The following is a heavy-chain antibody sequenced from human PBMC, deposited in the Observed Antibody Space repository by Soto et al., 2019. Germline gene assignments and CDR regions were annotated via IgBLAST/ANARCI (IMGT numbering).Heavy chain of an antibody. CDR2: ISAYNGNT. CDR3: ARAMGTIHSSSWYDAFDI. J-gene: IGHJ3*02. CDR1: GYTFTSYG. Sequence: GASVKVSCKASGYTFTSYGISWVRQAPGQGLEWMGWISAYNGNTNYTQQLQGRVTMTTDTSTSTAYMELRSLRSEDTAVYYCARAMGTIHSSSWYDAFDIWGQGTMVTVSS. V-gene: IGHV1-18*01. D-gene: IGHD6-13*01.